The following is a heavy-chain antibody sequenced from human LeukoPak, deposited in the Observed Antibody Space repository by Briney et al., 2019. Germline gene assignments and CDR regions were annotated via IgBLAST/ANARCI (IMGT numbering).Heavy chain of an antibody. CDR3: AKAAYCSGGSCYYYGMDV. CDR1: GFTFSSYG. Sequence: GGSLRLSCAASGFTFSSYGMHWVRQAPGKGLEWVAVISYDGSNKYYADSVKGRFTISRDNSKNTLYLQMNSLRAEDTAVYYCAKAAYCSGGSCYYYGMDVWGQGTTVTVSS. D-gene: IGHD2-15*01. CDR2: ISYDGSNK. V-gene: IGHV3-30*18. J-gene: IGHJ6*02.